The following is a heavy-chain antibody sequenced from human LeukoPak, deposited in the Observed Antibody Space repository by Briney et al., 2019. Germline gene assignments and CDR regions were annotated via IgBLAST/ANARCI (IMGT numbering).Heavy chain of an antibody. CDR2: ISAYNGNT. V-gene: IGHV1-18*01. Sequence: ASVKVSCKASGYTFTSYGISWVRQAPGQGLEWMGWISAYNGNTNYAQKLQGRVTMTTDTSTSTAYMELRSLRSDDTAVYYCATHGYYYDSSGYYLKDAFDIWGQGTMVTVSS. CDR3: ATHGYYYDSSGYYLKDAFDI. CDR1: GYTFTSYG. D-gene: IGHD3-22*01. J-gene: IGHJ3*02.